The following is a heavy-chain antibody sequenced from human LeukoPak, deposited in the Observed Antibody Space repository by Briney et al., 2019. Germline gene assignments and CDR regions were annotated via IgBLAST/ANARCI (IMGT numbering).Heavy chain of an antibody. CDR1: GGSISSGGYS. V-gene: IGHV4-30-2*01. CDR2: IYHSGST. Sequence: SETLSLTCAVSGGSISSGGYSWSWIRQPPVKGLEWIGYIYHSGSTYYNPSLKSRVTISVDRSKNQFSLKLSSVTAADTAVYYCARAGEGYGGNSDPHFDYWGQGTLVTVSS. D-gene: IGHD4-23*01. J-gene: IGHJ4*02. CDR3: ARAGEGYGGNSDPHFDY.